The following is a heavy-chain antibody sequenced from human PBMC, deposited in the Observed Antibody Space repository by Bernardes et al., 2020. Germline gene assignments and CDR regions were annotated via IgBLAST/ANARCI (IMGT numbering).Heavy chain of an antibody. CDR3: ARDLFGRPSSGWYDF. CDR2: ISVYNGNT. J-gene: IGHJ5*01. CDR1: GYTFTSYG. Sequence: ASVKVSCKASGYTFTSYGFSWVRQAPGQGLEWMGWISVYNGNTNYAQKLQGRVTMTTDTSTSTAYMELRSLRSDDTAVYYCARDLFGRPSSGWYDFWGQGTLVTVSS. D-gene: IGHD6-19*01. V-gene: IGHV1-18*01.